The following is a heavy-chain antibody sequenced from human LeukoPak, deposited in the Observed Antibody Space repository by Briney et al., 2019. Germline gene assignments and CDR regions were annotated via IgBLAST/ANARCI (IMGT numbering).Heavy chain of an antibody. CDR1: GFTFSSYG. CDR2: IRYDGSNK. V-gene: IGHV3-30*02. Sequence: SGGSLRLSCAASGFTFSSYGMHWVRQAPGKGLEWVAFIRYDGSNKYYADSVKGRFTISRDNSKNTLYLQMNSPRAEDTAVYYCARLVTASNWFDPWGQGTLVTVSS. D-gene: IGHD2-21*02. CDR3: ARLVTASNWFDP. J-gene: IGHJ5*02.